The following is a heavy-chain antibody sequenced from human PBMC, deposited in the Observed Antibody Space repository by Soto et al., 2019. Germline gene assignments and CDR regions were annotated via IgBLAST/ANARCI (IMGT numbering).Heavy chain of an antibody. CDR3: ATEGGYPGSNFYGAY. Sequence: EVQLVESGGGLVEPGGSIRLSCVASGFTFTKAYMTWVRQAPGKGLEWVGRIKGSHAGGTTDYATSVKGRFTISRDDSKNTLSLQVNSMKSEYTSVYYCATEGGYPGSNFYGAYWGQGTLVTVSS. CDR2: IKGSHAGGTT. CDR1: GFTFTKAY. J-gene: IGHJ4*02. V-gene: IGHV3-15*01. D-gene: IGHD2-15*01.